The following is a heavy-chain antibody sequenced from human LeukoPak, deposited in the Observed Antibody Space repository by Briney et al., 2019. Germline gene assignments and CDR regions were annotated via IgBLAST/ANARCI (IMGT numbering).Heavy chain of an antibody. D-gene: IGHD3-22*01. CDR1: GYTFTGHS. V-gene: IGHV1-2*02. J-gene: IGHJ4*02. CDR3: ARDDYYYVSGFDS. CDR2: INPGSGGT. Sequence: ASVKVSCKASGYTFTGHSIHWVRQAPGQGLEWMGWINPGSGGTKFAQSFQGRVTMTSDTSISTAYMELSRLKSDDTALYYCARDDYYYVSGFDSWGQGTLVTVSS.